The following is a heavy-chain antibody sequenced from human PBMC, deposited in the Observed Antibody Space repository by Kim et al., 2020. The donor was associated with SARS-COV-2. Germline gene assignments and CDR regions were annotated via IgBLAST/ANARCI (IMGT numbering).Heavy chain of an antibody. Sequence: APKIQGRVTMTRNTCISMAYMELRSLRSEDTAIYYCARAIRGAFNSLDFWGQGTLVTVSS. D-gene: IGHD2-21*01. V-gene: IGHV1-8*01. J-gene: IGHJ4*02. CDR3: ARAIRGAFNSLDF.